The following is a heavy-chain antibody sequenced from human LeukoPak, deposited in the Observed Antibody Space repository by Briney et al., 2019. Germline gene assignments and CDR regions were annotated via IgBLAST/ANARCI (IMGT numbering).Heavy chain of an antibody. CDR3: ARGLAGNWFDP. J-gene: IGHJ5*02. Sequence: SQTLSLTCAVSGGSISSGGYSWSWIRQPPGKGLEWIGYIYHSGSTYYNPSLKSRVTISVDRSMNQFSLKLSSVTAADTAVYYCARGLAGNWFDPWGQGTLVTVSS. V-gene: IGHV4-30-2*01. CDR1: GGSISSGGYS. CDR2: IYHSGST. D-gene: IGHD3-3*02.